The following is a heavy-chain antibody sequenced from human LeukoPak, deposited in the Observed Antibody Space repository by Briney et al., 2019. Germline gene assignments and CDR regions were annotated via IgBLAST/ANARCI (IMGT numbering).Heavy chain of an antibody. CDR1: GGSFSGYY. V-gene: IGHV4-38-2*01. D-gene: IGHD2-8*01. Sequence: SETLSLTCAVSGGSFSGYYWGWVRQPPGKGLEWIGSIYHSGSTYYNPSLKSRVTISVDTSKNQFSLKLSSVTAADTAVYYCARGRRYCTNGVCYRYYMDVWGKGTTVTVPS. CDR3: ARGRRYCTNGVCYRYYMDV. CDR2: IYHSGST. J-gene: IGHJ6*03.